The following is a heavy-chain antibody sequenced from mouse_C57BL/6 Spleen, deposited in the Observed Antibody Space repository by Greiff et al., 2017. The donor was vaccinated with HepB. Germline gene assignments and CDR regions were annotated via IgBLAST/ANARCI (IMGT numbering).Heavy chain of an antibody. CDR2: IYPGDGDT. Sequence: QVQLQQSGAELVKPGASVKISCKASGYAFSSYWMNWVKQRPGKGLEWIGQIYPGDGDTNYNGKFKGKATLTADKSSSTAYMQLSSLTSEDSAVYLCARRGDRWLLRFDVWGTGTTVTVSS. CDR1: GYAFSSYW. D-gene: IGHD2-3*01. CDR3: ARRGDRWLLRFDV. J-gene: IGHJ1*03. V-gene: IGHV1-80*01.